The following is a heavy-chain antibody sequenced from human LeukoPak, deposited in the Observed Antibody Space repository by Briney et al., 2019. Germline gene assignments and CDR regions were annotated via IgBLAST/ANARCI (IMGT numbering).Heavy chain of an antibody. CDR2: FDPEDGET. CDR3: ATDYYGSGSFV. J-gene: IGHJ4*02. Sequence: ASGKVSCKVSGYTLTELSMHWVRQTPGKGLEWMGGFDPEDGETIYTQKFQGRVTLTEDTSTDTTYMELSSLRSEDTAVYYCATDYYGSGSFVWGPGSLVTVSS. CDR1: GYTLTELS. V-gene: IGHV1-24*01. D-gene: IGHD3-10*01.